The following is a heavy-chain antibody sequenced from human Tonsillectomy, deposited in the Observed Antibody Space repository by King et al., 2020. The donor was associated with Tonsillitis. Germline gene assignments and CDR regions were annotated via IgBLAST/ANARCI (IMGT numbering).Heavy chain of an antibody. Sequence: QLVQSGAEVKKPGASVKVSCKASGYTFTSYSISWVRQARGQGLEWMGWISAYTDNTNYARKRQGRVTMTTDTSTSTAYMELRSLSSDDTAVYYCAITYGGDSGLLGYFQHWGQGTLVTVSS. CDR3: AITYGGDSGLLGYFQH. J-gene: IGHJ1*01. CDR1: GYTFTSYS. D-gene: IGHD4-23*01. CDR2: ISAYTDNT. V-gene: IGHV1-18*04.